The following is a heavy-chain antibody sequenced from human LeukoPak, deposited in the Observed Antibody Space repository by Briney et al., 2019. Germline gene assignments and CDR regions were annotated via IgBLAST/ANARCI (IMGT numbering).Heavy chain of an antibody. D-gene: IGHD6-19*01. Sequence: GASVKVSCKASGYTFTGYYVHWVRQAPGQGLEWMGWINPNSGGTNYAQKFQGRVTMTRDTSISTAYMVLSRLRSDDTAVYYWAGGANRAVAGTALYWGQGTLVTVSS. CDR1: GYTFTGYY. CDR3: AGGANRAVAGTALY. V-gene: IGHV1-2*02. CDR2: INPNSGGT. J-gene: IGHJ4*02.